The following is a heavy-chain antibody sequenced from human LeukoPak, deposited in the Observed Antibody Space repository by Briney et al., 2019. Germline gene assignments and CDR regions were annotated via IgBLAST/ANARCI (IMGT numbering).Heavy chain of an antibody. V-gene: IGHV3-21*01. J-gene: IGHJ4*02. D-gene: IGHD6-19*01. CDR2: ISSSSSYI. Sequence: GGSLRLSCAASGFTFSSYSMNWVRQAPGKGLEWVSSISSSSSYIYYADSVKGRFTISRDNAKNSLYLQMNTLRAEDTAVYYCARDNIAVAGTGNFDYWGQGTLVTVSS. CDR1: GFTFSSYS. CDR3: ARDNIAVAGTGNFDY.